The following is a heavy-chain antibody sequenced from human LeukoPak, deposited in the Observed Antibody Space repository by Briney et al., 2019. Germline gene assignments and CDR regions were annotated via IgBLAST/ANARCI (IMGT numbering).Heavy chain of an antibody. CDR3: ARDPGIAAAGKHYYYGMDV. Sequence: PSETLSLTCTVSGYSINSGYYWSWIRQPPGKRLEWIGSIYYSVSTYSNPTLKSRLTISVDTSKNQISLNLTSVTAADAAVYYCARDPGIAAAGKHYYYGMDVWGQGTTVTVSS. CDR1: GYSINSGYY. D-gene: IGHD6-13*01. V-gene: IGHV4-38-2*02. CDR2: IYYSVST. J-gene: IGHJ6*02.